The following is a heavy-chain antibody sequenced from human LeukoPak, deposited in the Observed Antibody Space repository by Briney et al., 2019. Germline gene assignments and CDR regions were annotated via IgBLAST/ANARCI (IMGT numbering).Heavy chain of an antibody. V-gene: IGHV4-59*10. J-gene: IGHJ4*02. CDR1: GGSISGYY. CDR2: IYSSGTA. CDR3: ARYTGYCGSGELDQ. Sequence: PSETLSLTCTVSGGSISGYYWSWIRQPAGKGLECIGRIYSSGTANYNPSLKSRVTMSVDTSKNQVSLKLTSVTAADTAVYYGARYTGYCGSGELDQWGQGTLVTVSS. D-gene: IGHD3-10*01.